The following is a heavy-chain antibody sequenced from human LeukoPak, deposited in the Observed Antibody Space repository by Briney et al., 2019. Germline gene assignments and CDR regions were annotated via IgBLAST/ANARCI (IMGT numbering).Heavy chain of an antibody. Sequence: PGGSLRLSCAASGFTFSSYGMNWVRQAPGKGLEWVSYISSSGSTIYYADSVKGRFTISRDNAKNSLYLQMNSLRAEDTAVYYCARDRAPRMIFGVVIMFDYWGQGTLVTVSS. CDR3: ARDRAPRMIFGVVIMFDY. D-gene: IGHD3/OR15-3a*01. CDR2: ISSSGSTI. CDR1: GFTFSSYG. J-gene: IGHJ4*02. V-gene: IGHV3-48*03.